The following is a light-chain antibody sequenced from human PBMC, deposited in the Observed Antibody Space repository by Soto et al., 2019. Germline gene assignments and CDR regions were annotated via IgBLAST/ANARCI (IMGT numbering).Light chain of an antibody. CDR1: SSDVGGYNY. J-gene: IGLJ1*01. V-gene: IGLV2-14*01. Sequence: QSALTQPASVSGSPGQSITISCTGTSSDVGGYNYVSWYQQHPGKAPKLMIYEVSNRPSGGSNRFSGSKSGNTASLTISGLQDEDEADYYCSSYTSSTFYVFGTGTKLPVL. CDR2: EVS. CDR3: SSYTSSTFYV.